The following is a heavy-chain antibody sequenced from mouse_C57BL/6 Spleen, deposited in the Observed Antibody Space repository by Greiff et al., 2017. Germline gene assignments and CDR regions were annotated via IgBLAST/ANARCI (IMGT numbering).Heavy chain of an antibody. Sequence: VQLQQSGPELVKPGASVKISCKASGYTFTDYYMNWVKQSHGKSLEWIGDINPNNGGTSYNQKFKGKATLTVDKSSSTAYMGLRSLTSEDSAVYYCARKGGYDYDANYYAMDYWGQGTSVTVSS. CDR3: ARKGGYDYDANYYAMDY. CDR1: GYTFTDYY. D-gene: IGHD2-4*01. J-gene: IGHJ4*01. V-gene: IGHV1-26*01. CDR2: INPNNGGT.